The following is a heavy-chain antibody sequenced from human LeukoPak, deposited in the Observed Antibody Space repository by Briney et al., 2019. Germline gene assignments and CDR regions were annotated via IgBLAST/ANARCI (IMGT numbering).Heavy chain of an antibody. Sequence: GGSLRLSCAASGFTLSTYWMTWVRQAPGKGLEWVANIRQDESEKSYVDSVKGRFIISRDNAKNSLYLQMNSLRGEDTAVYYCARFPGYASGSHFLDYWGQGTLVTVSS. D-gene: IGHD3-10*01. J-gene: IGHJ4*02. CDR3: ARFPGYASGSHFLDY. CDR1: GFTLSTYW. V-gene: IGHV3-7*01. CDR2: IRQDESEK.